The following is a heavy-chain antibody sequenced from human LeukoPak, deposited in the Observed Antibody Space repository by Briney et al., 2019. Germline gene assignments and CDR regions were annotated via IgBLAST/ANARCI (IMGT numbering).Heavy chain of an antibody. V-gene: IGHV1-2*02. CDR1: GYTFTVYY. CDR3: ARDPSGDSSGYPFDY. CDR2: MNPDSGGT. D-gene: IGHD3-22*01. J-gene: IGHJ4*02. Sequence: ASVKVSFKASGYTFTVYYMQWVRQAPGQGLEWMGWMNPDSGGTNYAQKFQGRVTMTRDTSINTAYMELSRLRSDDTAVYYCARDPSGDSSGYPFDYWGQGTLVTVSS.